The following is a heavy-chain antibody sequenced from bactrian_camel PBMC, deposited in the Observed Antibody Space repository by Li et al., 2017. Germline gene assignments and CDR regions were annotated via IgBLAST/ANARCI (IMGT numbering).Heavy chain of an antibody. D-gene: IGHD6*01. CDR1: GYAYAGNC. Sequence: HVQLVESGGDSVQAGGSLRLSCGVSGYAYAGNCLGWFRQAPGKEREGVATIVGTKITSYADSVRGRFTISRDNAKNTLYLQMNSLRDEDTAVYYCATDSAGYKTRGPGTQVTVS. J-gene: IGHJ4*01. V-gene: IGHV3S55*01. CDR2: IVGTKIT.